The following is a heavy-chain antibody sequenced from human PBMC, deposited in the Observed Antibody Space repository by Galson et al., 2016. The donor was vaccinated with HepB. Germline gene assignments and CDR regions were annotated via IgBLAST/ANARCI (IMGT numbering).Heavy chain of an antibody. J-gene: IGHJ6*04. CDR1: GFIFSNYA. D-gene: IGHD1/OR15-1a*01. CDR3: ARAMSGWNNVYGMDV. Sequence: SLRLSCAASGFIFSNYAMYWVRQTPGKGLEWVAIIWHDGGKENYAESVKGRFTISRDNSKNTLYLEVSSLRAEDTAVYFCARAMSGWNNVYGMDVWGKGTTVSVSS. V-gene: IGHV3-33*07. CDR2: IWHDGGKE.